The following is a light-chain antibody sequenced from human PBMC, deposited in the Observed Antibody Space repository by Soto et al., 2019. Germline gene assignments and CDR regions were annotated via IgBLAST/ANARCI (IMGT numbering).Light chain of an antibody. Sequence: EILLTQSTSTLSLSPGERATLSCRASQSVSGSYLAWYQQKPGQAPRLLIYGASSRATGIPDRFSGTGSGTDFTLTISRLEPEDFAVYYCQQYGSSRRTFGQGSKVDVK. CDR1: QSVSGSY. J-gene: IGKJ1*01. CDR2: GAS. V-gene: IGKV3-20*01. CDR3: QQYGSSRRT.